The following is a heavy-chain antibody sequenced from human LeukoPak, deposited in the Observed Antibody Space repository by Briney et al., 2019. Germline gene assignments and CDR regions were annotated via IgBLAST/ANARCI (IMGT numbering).Heavy chain of an antibody. D-gene: IGHD1-26*01. J-gene: IGHJ5*02. Sequence: PGGSLRLSCAASGFTFSSYSMNWVRQAPGKGLEWVSYISSSSSTIYYADSVKGRFTISRDNAKNSLYLQMNSLRAEDTAVYYCARVWVVGAPSWFDPWGQGTLVTVSS. CDR2: ISSSSSTI. V-gene: IGHV3-48*01. CDR3: ARVWVVGAPSWFDP. CDR1: GFTFSSYS.